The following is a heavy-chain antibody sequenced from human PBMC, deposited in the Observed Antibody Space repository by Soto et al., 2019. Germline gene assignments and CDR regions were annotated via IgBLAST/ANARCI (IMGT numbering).Heavy chain of an antibody. CDR2: IIPMFGTP. CDR1: GGTSSRNT. Sequence: ASVKVSCKASGGTSSRNTISWVRQAPGQGLEWMGGIIPMFGTPNYAQKFQGRVTITADESTSTAYMELNRLKSEDTAVYYCARQFDYDVSGYYYAYWGQGTLVTVSS. J-gene: IGHJ4*02. CDR3: ARQFDYDVSGYYYAY. V-gene: IGHV1-69*13. D-gene: IGHD3-22*01.